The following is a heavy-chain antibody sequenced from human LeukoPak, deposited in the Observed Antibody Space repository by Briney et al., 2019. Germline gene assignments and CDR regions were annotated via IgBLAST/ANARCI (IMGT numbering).Heavy chain of an antibody. CDR3: ARGRKIQLWAQYYYYMDV. CDR2: IIPIFGTA. Sequence: SVKVSCKASGGTFSSYAISWVRQAPGQGLEWMGGIIPIFGTANYAQKFQGRVTITADETTSTAYMELSSLRSEDTAVYYCARGRKIQLWAQYYYYMDVWGKGTTVTVSS. J-gene: IGHJ6*03. V-gene: IGHV1-69*13. CDR1: GGTFSSYA. D-gene: IGHD5-18*01.